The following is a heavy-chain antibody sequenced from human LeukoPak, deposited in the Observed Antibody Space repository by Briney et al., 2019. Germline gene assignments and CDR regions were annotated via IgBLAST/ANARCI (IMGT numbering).Heavy chain of an antibody. D-gene: IGHD2-2*01. CDR2: ISGSGGST. V-gene: IGHV3-23*01. Sequence: GGSLRLSCAASGFTFSSYAMSWVRQAPGKGLEWVSAISGSGGSTYYADSVKGRFTISRDNSKDTLYLQMNSLRAEDAAVYYCAKQGIVVVPAADVGSLDYWGQGTLVTVSS. CDR3: AKQGIVVVPAADVGSLDY. J-gene: IGHJ4*02. CDR1: GFTFSSYA.